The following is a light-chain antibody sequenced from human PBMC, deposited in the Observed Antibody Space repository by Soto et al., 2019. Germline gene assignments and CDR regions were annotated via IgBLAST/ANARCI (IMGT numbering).Light chain of an antibody. CDR2: GTS. V-gene: IGKV1-5*03. Sequence: DIHMTQSPSTLSASVGDRVTITCRASQSISIWLAWYQQKPGRAPNLLIYGTSSLESGLPSRFSGSGSGTEFTLTISSLQPDDFATYYCQHYNDYSLTFGQGTKVEIK. CDR3: QHYNDYSLT. J-gene: IGKJ1*01. CDR1: QSISIW.